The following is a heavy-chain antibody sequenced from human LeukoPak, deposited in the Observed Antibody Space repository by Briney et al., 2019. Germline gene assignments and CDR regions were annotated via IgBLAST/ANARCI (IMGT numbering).Heavy chain of an antibody. CDR1: GFTFSSYW. CDR2: IKQDGSEK. Sequence: QSGGSLRLSCAASGFTFSSYWMSWVRQAPGKGLEWVANIKQDGSEKYYVDSVKGRFTISRDNAKNSLYLQMISLRAEDTAVYYCARERGITGTYFYPHDAFDIWGQGTMVTVSS. V-gene: IGHV3-7*01. CDR3: ARERGITGTYFYPHDAFDI. D-gene: IGHD1-20*01. J-gene: IGHJ3*02.